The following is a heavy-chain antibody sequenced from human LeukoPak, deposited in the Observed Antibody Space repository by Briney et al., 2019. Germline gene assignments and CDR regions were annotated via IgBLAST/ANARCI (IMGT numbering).Heavy chain of an antibody. CDR3: ARCTVEWLLDYYYGMDV. D-gene: IGHD3-3*01. Sequence: ASVKVSCKASGYTFTSYAMNWVRQAPGQGLEWMGWINTNTGNPTYAQGLTGRFVFSLHTSASTAYLQISSLKAEDTAIYYCARCTVEWLLDYYYGMDVWGQGTTVTVSS. CDR2: INTNTGNP. CDR1: GYTFTSYA. V-gene: IGHV7-4-1*02. J-gene: IGHJ6*02.